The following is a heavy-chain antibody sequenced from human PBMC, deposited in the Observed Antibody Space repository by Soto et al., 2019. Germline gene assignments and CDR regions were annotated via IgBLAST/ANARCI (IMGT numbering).Heavy chain of an antibody. V-gene: IGHV1-8*01. J-gene: IGHJ5*02. CDR1: GYTFTSYD. Sequence: GASVKVSCKASGYTFTSYDINWVRQATGQGLEWMGWMNPNSGNTGYAQKFQGRVTMTRNTSISTAYMELSSLRSEDTAVYYCARDPWELPSWDNWFDPWGQGTLVTVSS. CDR3: ARDPWELPSWDNWFDP. D-gene: IGHD1-26*01. CDR2: MNPNSGNT.